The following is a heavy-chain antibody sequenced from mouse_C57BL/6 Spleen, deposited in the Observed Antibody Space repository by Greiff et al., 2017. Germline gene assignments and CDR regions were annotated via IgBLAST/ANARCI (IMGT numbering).Heavy chain of an antibody. CDR3: ARSGGNYEFYYYAMDY. Sequence: QVQLQQSGPELVKPGASVKISCKASGYAFSSSWMNWVKQRPGKGLEWIGRFYPGDGDTNYNGKFKGKATLTADKSSSTAYMQLSSLTSEDSAVYFCARSGGNYEFYYYAMDYWGQGTSVTVSS. CDR1: GYAFSSSW. V-gene: IGHV1-82*01. D-gene: IGHD2-1*01. J-gene: IGHJ4*01. CDR2: FYPGDGDT.